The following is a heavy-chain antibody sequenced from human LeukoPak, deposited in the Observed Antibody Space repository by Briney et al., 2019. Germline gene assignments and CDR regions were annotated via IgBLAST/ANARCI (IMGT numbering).Heavy chain of an antibody. CDR3: AQRGSGSY. CDR2: IWYDGNSE. J-gene: IGHJ4*02. CDR1: GFTFSHCG. D-gene: IGHD1-26*01. V-gene: IGHV3-30*02. Sequence: GGSLRLSCAASGFTFSHCGFHWVRQAPGKGLEWVGVIWYDGNSEYYADAVKGRFTISRDNSKNTVYLQMNSLRAEDTAVYYCAQRGSGSYWGQGTLVTVSS.